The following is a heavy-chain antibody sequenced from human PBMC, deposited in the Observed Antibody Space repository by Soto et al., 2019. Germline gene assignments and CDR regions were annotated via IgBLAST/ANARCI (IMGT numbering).Heavy chain of an antibody. V-gene: IGHV4-30-4*01. Sequence: SETLSLTCTVSGGSITSGDYYWSWIRQPPGKGLEWIGYIYYSGSTYYNPSLKSRVTISVDTSKNQFSLKLSSVTAADTAVYYCARDNILGILYGGMDVWGQGTTVT. CDR2: IYYSGST. J-gene: IGHJ6*02. D-gene: IGHD3-3*01. CDR3: ARDNILGILYGGMDV. CDR1: GGSITSGDYY.